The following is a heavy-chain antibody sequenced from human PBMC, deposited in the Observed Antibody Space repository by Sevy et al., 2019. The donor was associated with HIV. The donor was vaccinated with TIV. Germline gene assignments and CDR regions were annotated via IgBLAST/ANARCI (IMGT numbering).Heavy chain of an antibody. CDR2: ISGSGGST. CDR3: GRGPDLGVVILTGVLDV. J-gene: IGHJ6*02. Sequence: GGSLRLSCAASGFSFSSYAMSWVRQTPGKGLQWVSVISGSGGSTYYADSVKGRFTIFRDNSRNTVYLQMNSLRAEDTAVYYCGRGPDLGVVILTGVLDVWGQGTTVTVSS. D-gene: IGHD3-3*01. V-gene: IGHV3-23*01. CDR1: GFSFSSYA.